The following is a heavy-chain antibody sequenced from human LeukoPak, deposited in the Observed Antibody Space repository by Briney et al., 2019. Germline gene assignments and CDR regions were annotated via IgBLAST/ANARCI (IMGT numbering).Heavy chain of an antibody. CDR2: INHSGST. D-gene: IGHD4-23*01. Sequence: SETLSLTCAVYGGSFNGYYWSWIRQPPGKGLEWIGEINHSGSTNYNPSLKSRVTISVDTSKNQFSLKLSSVTAADTAVYYCASKTTVVTPQDAFDIWGQGTMVTVSS. V-gene: IGHV4-34*01. CDR1: GGSFNGYY. J-gene: IGHJ3*02. CDR3: ASKTTVVTPQDAFDI.